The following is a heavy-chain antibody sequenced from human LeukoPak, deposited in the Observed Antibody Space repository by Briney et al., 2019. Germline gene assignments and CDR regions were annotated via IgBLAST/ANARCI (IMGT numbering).Heavy chain of an antibody. CDR3: AKAVAVVPASFDY. V-gene: IGHV3-9*01. J-gene: IGHJ4*02. CDR1: GFTFDDYA. Sequence: GGSLRLSCAASGFTFDDYAMHWVRQAPGKGLEWVSGISWKSGSIGYADSVKGRFTISRDNAKNSLYLQMNSLRTEDTALYYCAKAVAVVPASFDYWGQGTLVTVSS. CDR2: ISWKSGSI. D-gene: IGHD2-2*01.